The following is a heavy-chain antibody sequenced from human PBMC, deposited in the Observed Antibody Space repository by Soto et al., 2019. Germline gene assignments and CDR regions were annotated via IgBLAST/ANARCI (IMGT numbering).Heavy chain of an antibody. D-gene: IGHD3-16*01. CDR1: GFTFSSYW. V-gene: IGHV3-74*01. CDR3: ARDRFSIRAFDI. CDR2: INSDGSST. J-gene: IGHJ3*02. Sequence: EVQLVESGGGLVQPGGSLRLSCAASGFTFSSYWMHWVRQAPGKGLVWVSRINSDGSSTSYADSVKGRFTISRDNAKNTLYLQMNSLSGEDTAVYYCARDRFSIRAFDIWGQGTMVTVSS.